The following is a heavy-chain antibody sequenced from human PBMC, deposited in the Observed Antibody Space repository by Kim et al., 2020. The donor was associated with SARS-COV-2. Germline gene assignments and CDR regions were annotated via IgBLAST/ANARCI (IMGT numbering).Heavy chain of an antibody. D-gene: IGHD1-26*01. J-gene: IGHJ6*02. V-gene: IGHV3-23*01. Sequence: GGSLRLSCAASGFTFSSYAMSWVRQAPGKGLEWVSAISGSGGSTYYADSVKGRFTISRDNSKNTLYLQMNSLRAEDTAVYYCAKGGSYYHYYYYGMDVWGQGTTVTVSS. CDR2: ISGSGGST. CDR3: AKGGSYYHYYYYGMDV. CDR1: GFTFSSYA.